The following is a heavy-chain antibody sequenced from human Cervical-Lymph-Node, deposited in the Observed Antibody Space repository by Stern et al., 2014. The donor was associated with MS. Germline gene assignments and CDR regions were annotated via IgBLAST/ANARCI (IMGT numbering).Heavy chain of an antibody. J-gene: IGHJ5*02. CDR2: INSATGDP. D-gene: IGHD2-21*01. V-gene: IGHV7-4-1*01. CDR1: GYDFRRYA. Sequence: VQLVESGSEWKKPGASVKVSCKASGYDFRRYAMNWVRQAPGQGLEWMGWINSATGDPLYAQGFAGRFVFSLAPSVSTAYLQIVSLRTEDTAIYYCTSRGAGEFGVSPTGSWGQGTLVTVSS. CDR3: TSRGAGEFGVSPTGS.